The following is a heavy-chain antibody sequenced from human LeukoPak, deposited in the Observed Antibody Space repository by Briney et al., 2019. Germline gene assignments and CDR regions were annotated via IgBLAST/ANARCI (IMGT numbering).Heavy chain of an antibody. CDR2: IYNGDNT. J-gene: IGHJ4*02. D-gene: IGHD6-19*01. CDR1: RFTVTNNY. CDR3: ARASQWLAFDN. Sequence: GGSLRLSCAASRFTVTNNYTSWVRQAPGKGLEWVSVIYNGDNTNYADSVKGRFTISRDNSYNTLYLQMNSLRAEDTAVYFCARASQWLAFDNRGQGTLVTVSS. V-gene: IGHV3-66*01.